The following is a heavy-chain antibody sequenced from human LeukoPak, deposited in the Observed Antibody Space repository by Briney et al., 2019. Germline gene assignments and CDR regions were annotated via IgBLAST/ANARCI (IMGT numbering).Heavy chain of an antibody. CDR1: GFTFNNYW. CDR2: IKEDGSEI. CDR3: TKQLGGSGSH. D-gene: IGHD3-10*01. Sequence: PGGSLRLSCAASGFTFNNYWMSWVRQAPGKGLEWLANIKEDGSEIYYVDSVKGRFTISRDNTKNSVYLQMNSLRPEDTAVYYCTKQLGGSGSHWGQGTLVTVSS. V-gene: IGHV3-7*01. J-gene: IGHJ4*02.